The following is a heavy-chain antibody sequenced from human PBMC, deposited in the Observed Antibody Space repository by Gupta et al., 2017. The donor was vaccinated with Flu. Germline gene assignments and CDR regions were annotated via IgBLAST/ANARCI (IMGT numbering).Heavy chain of an antibody. CDR3: VAAPGLDLLF. CDR2: IKSEIDGGTA. CDR1: GFTFPNAW. V-gene: IGHV3-15*01. D-gene: IGHD1-1*01. Sequence: EVQLVSSGGNFVRRGGSLRLFCVASGFTFPNAWMTWVRQGPGKGREWVGRIKSEIDGGTAEYAAPVKGRFSISRDDSKGMLLLQMNNLTPDDTGVYYCVAAPGLDLLFWGQGTLVSVSS. J-gene: IGHJ4*02.